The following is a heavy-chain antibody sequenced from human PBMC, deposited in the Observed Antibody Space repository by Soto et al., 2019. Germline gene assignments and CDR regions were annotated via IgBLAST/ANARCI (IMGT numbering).Heavy chain of an antibody. CDR3: ARDPGPRGDYGIDY. V-gene: IGHV3-20*04. CDR2: INWNGGST. CDR1: GFTFDDYG. D-gene: IGHD4-17*01. Sequence: GGSLRLSCAASGFTFDDYGMSWVRQAPGKGLEWVSGINWNGGSTGYADSVKGQFTISRDNAKNSLYLQMNSLRAEDTALYYCARDPGPRGDYGIDYWGQGTLVTVSS. J-gene: IGHJ4*02.